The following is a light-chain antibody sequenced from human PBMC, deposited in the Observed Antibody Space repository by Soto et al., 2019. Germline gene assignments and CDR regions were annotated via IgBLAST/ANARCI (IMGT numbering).Light chain of an antibody. CDR2: GTS. V-gene: IGKV3-15*01. J-gene: IGKJ3*01. CDR3: QQYGSSPFT. Sequence: EIAMTQSPASLSVSPGESVTLSCRASQSVASNLAWYQQKPGQAPRLLIYGTSTRATGVPARFSGSGSGTDFTLTISSLQAADFAVYYCQQYGSSPFTFGPATKVDIK. CDR1: QSVASN.